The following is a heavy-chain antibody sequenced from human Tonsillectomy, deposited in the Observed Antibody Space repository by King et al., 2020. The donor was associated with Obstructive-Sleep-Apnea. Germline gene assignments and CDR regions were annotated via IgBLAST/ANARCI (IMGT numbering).Heavy chain of an antibody. Sequence: QLVQSGAEVKKPGASVKVSCKASGYTFTGYYMHWVRQAPGQGLQWMGWINPKSGDTNYAQKFQGRVTMTRDTSISTAYMELSRLTSDDTAVYYCATFFEVPWNLPSDANFEYWGQGTLVTVSS. D-gene: IGHD1-1*01. CDR1: GYTFTGYY. CDR3: ATFFEVPWNLPSDANFEY. J-gene: IGHJ4*02. V-gene: IGHV1-2*02. CDR2: INPKSGDT.